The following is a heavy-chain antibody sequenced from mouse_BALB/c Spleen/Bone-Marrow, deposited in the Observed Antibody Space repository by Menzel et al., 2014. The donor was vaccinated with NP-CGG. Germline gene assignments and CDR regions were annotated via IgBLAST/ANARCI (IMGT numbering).Heavy chain of an antibody. D-gene: IGHD2-4*01. V-gene: IGHV14-3*02. J-gene: IGHJ2*01. Sequence: DVKLVESGAELVKPGASVELSCTASGFNIXDTYMHWVKQRPEQGLEWIGRIDPANGNTKYDPKFQGKATITADTSSNTAYLQLSSLTSEDTAVYYCASYDYGYYFDYWGQGTTLTVSS. CDR2: IDPANGNT. CDR1: GFNIXDTY. CDR3: ASYDYGYYFDY.